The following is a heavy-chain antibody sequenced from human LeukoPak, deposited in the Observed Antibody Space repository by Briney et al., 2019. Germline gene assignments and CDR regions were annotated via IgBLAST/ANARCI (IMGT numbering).Heavy chain of an antibody. CDR1: GFTFSSYG. CDR3: AKDSGSYYLDY. Sequence: GRSLRLSCAASGFTFSSYGMHWVRQAPGKGLEWVAVISYDGSNKYYADSVKGRFTISRDNSKNTLYLQMNSLRAEDTAVYYCAKDSGSYYLDYRGQGTLVTVSS. CDR2: ISYDGSNK. V-gene: IGHV3-30*18. J-gene: IGHJ4*02. D-gene: IGHD1-26*01.